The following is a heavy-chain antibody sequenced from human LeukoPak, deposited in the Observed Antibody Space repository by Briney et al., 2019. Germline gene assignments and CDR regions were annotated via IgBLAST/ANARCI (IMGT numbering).Heavy chain of an antibody. D-gene: IGHD4-17*01. V-gene: IGHV3-7*01. J-gene: IGHJ2*01. CDR2: INQDGSEK. CDR1: GFTFSSYW. Sequence: GGSLSLSCAASGFTFSSYWMSWVRQAPGKGLEWVANINQDGSEKYYVDSVEGRFTISRDNAHNSLYLQMNSLRAEDTAVYYCARGGYGDYVGWYFDLWGRGTLVTVSS. CDR3: ARGGYGDYVGWYFDL.